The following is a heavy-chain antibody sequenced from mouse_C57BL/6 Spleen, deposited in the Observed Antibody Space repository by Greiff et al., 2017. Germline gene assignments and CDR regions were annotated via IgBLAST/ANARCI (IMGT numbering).Heavy chain of an antibody. D-gene: IGHD1-1*01. J-gene: IGHJ4*01. V-gene: IGHV5-17*01. CDR3: AKNPLYYYGSSYAMDY. CDR1: GFTFSDYG. CDR2: ISSGSSTI. Sequence: EVKVEESGGGLVKPGGSLKLSCAASGFTFSDYGMPWVRQAPEKGLEWVAYISSGSSTIYYADTVKGRFTISRDNAKNTLFLQMTSLRSEDTAMYYCAKNPLYYYGSSYAMDYWGQGTSVTVSS.